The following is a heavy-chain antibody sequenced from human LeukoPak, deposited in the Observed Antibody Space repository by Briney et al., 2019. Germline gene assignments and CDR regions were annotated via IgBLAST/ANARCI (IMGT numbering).Heavy chain of an antibody. J-gene: IGHJ4*02. CDR3: AKDMNYDILTGYSDY. CDR1: GFTFDDYA. D-gene: IGHD3-9*01. V-gene: IGHV3-9*01. CDR2: ISWNSGSI. Sequence: GRSLRLSCAASGFTFDDYAMHWVRQAPGKGLEWDSGISWNSGSIGYADSVKGRFTISRDNAKNSLYLQMNSLRAEDTALYYCAKDMNYDILTGYSDYWGQGTLVTVSS.